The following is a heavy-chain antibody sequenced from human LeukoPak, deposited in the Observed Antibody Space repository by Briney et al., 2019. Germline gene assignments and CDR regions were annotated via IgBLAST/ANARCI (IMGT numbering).Heavy chain of an antibody. D-gene: IGHD6-25*01. CDR2: INHSGST. J-gene: IGHJ4*02. CDR3: ARGAATGYYFDY. CDR1: GESFSGYY. V-gene: IGHV4-34*01. Sequence: SETLSLTCAVYGESFSGYYWSWIRQPPGKGLEWIGEINHSGSTNYNPSLKSRVTISVDTSKNQFSLKLSSVTAADTAVYYCARGAATGYYFDYWGQGTLVTVSS.